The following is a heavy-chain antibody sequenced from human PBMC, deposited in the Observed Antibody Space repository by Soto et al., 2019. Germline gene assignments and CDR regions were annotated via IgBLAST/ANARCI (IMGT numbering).Heavy chain of an antibody. CDR2: INTSGGT. Sequence: QVHLQESGPGLVKPSETLSLSCTVSGGSISRRYWCWIRQPAGKGLVWIGRINTSGGTNYNPSLKSRVSMSVDASKNEFSLKLRSVAAADTATYYCARDTYASGWYYFDSWGQGTLVAVSS. V-gene: IGHV4-4*07. D-gene: IGHD6-19*01. CDR1: GGSISRRY. J-gene: IGHJ4*02. CDR3: ARDTYASGWYYFDS.